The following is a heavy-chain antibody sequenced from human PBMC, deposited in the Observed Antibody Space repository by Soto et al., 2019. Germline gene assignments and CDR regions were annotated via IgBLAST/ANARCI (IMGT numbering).Heavy chain of an antibody. CDR1: GFTFSSYA. D-gene: IGHD3-9*01. V-gene: IGHV3-23*01. J-gene: IGHJ4*02. CDR3: AKVENGKLRYFDWLPEENYSFDY. CDR2: ISGSGGST. Sequence: GGSLRLSCAASGFTFSSYAMSWVRQAPGKGLEWVSAISGSGGSTYYADSVKGRFTISRDNSKNTRYLQMNSLRAEDTAVYYCAKVENGKLRYFDWLPEENYSFDYWGQGTLVTVSS.